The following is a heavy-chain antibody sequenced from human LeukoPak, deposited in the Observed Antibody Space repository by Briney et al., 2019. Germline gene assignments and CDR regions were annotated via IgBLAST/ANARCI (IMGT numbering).Heavy chain of an antibody. Sequence: GGSLRLSCAASGFTFSSYSMNWVRQAPGKGLEWVSSISSSSSYIYYADSVKGRFTISRDNAKNSLYLQMNSLRAEDTAVYYCVREDRVYDILTGYYYYFDYWGQGTLVTVSS. CDR3: VREDRVYDILTGYYYYFDY. J-gene: IGHJ4*02. D-gene: IGHD3-9*01. V-gene: IGHV3-21*01. CDR1: GFTFSSYS. CDR2: ISSSSSYI.